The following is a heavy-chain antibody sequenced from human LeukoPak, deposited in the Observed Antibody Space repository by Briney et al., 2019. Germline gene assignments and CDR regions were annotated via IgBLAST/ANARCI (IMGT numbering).Heavy chain of an antibody. D-gene: IGHD6-19*01. CDR3: AREAVAGRGFDY. V-gene: IGHV3-48*01. CDR1: GFTFSTYS. CDR2: ISSRSTTI. Sequence: PGGSLRLSCAASGFTFSTYSMTWVRQAPGKGLEWVSYISSRSTTIYYADSMRGRFTISRDNAKNSLYLQANSLRVEDTALYYCAREAVAGRGFDYWGQGALVTVSS. J-gene: IGHJ4*02.